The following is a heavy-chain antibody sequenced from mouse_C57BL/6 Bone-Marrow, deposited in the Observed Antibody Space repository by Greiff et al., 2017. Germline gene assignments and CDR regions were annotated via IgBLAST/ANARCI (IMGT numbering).Heavy chain of an antibody. CDR3: ASRKFEFAD. V-gene: IGHV1-82*01. CDR1: GYAFSSSW. CDR2: IYPGDGDT. Sequence: VQLQQSGPELVKPGASVKISCKASGYAFSSSWMNWVKQRPGQGLEWIGRIYPGDGDTNYNGKFKGKATLTVDKSSSTAYMQLSSLTSEDSAVYCCASRKFEFADRGQGTLVTVS. J-gene: IGHJ3*01.